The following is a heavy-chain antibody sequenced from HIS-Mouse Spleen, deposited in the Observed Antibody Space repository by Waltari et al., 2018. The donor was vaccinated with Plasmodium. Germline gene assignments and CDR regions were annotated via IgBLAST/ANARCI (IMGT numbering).Heavy chain of an antibody. D-gene: IGHD7-27*01. CDR3: AKSSKGTGDLWDY. CDR2: SSGRGCST. Sequence: EVQLLESGGGLVQPGGSLRLSCAASGFTFSSYAMSWVRQAPGKVGEWVSASSGRGCSTYDAEAVEGRFTISRDNAKNTLYLQMNSLRAEDTAVYYCAKSSKGTGDLWDYWGQGTLVTVSS. CDR1: GFTFSSYA. J-gene: IGHJ4*02. V-gene: IGHV3-23*01.